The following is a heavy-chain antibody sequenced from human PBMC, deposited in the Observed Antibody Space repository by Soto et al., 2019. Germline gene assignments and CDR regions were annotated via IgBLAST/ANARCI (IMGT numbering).Heavy chain of an antibody. D-gene: IGHD3-10*01. CDR1: GGTFSSYT. J-gene: IGHJ4*02. CDR3: ARDRFYYYGSGTYYNFVY. CDR2: IIPILGIA. Sequence: SVKVSCKASGGTFSSYTISWVRQAPGQGLEWMGRIIPILGIANYAQKFQGRVTITADKSTSTAYMELSSLRSEDTAVYYCARDRFYYYGSGTYYNFVYWGQGTLVTVSS. V-gene: IGHV1-69*04.